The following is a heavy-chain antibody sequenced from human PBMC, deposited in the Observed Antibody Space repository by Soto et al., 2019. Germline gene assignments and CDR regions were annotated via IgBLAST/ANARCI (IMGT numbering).Heavy chain of an antibody. CDR1: GYNFAVYS. CDR3: ARDQGGSLLSTWFDI. CDR2: VLPLYNKA. D-gene: IGHD1-26*01. J-gene: IGHJ5*02. Sequence: VQLTQSEAQLKQPGSSMKVSCQTSGYNFAVYSLNWVRQVPGLRPEWLGGVLPLYNKAIYPQQFQGRVTTNADSSTKTVSLKMTSLRSDDSGIYFCARDQGGSLLSTWFDIWGPGTPVTVS. V-gene: IGHV1-69*14.